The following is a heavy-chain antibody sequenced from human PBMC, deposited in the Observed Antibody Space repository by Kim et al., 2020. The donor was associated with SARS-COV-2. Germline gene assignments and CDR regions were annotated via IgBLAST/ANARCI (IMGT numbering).Heavy chain of an antibody. CDR2: IIPIFGTA. D-gene: IGHD3-22*01. Sequence: SVKVSCKASGGTFSSYAISWVRQAPGQGLEWMGGIIPIFGTANYAQKFQGRVTITADESTSTAYMELSSLRSEDTAVYYCARARGGRVVVLGFDPWGQGTLVTVSS. J-gene: IGHJ5*02. CDR1: GGTFSSYA. V-gene: IGHV1-69*13. CDR3: ARARGGRVVVLGFDP.